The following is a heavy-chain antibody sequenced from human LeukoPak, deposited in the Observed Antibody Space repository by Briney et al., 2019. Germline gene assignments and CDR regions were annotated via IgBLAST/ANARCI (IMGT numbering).Heavy chain of an antibody. D-gene: IGHD4-11*01. CDR3: AKKLLTVTTWGFDY. Sequence: GGSLRLSCAASGFTFSSYAMSWVRQVPGKGLEWVSAISGSGGSTYYADSVKGGFTISRDNSKNTLYLQMNSLRAEDTAVYYCAKKLLTVTTWGFDYWGQGTLVTVSS. V-gene: IGHV3-23*01. CDR2: ISGSGGST. J-gene: IGHJ4*02. CDR1: GFTFSSYA.